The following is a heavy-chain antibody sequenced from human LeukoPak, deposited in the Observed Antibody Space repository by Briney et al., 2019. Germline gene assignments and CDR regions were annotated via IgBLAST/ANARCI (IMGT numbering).Heavy chain of an antibody. CDR3: ARDMSYYYGSGSYPGGMDV. V-gene: IGHV4-4*07. CDR1: GGSISSYY. D-gene: IGHD3-10*01. CDR2: IYTSGST. Sequence: SETLSLTCTVSGGSISSYYWSWIRQPAGKELEWIGRIYTSGSTNYNPSLKSRVTMSVDTSKNQFSLKLSSVTAADTAVYYCARDMSYYYGSGSYPGGMDVWGQGTTVTVSS. J-gene: IGHJ6*02.